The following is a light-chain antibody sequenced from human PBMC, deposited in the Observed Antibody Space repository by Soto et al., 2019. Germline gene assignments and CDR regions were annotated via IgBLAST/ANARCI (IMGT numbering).Light chain of an antibody. J-gene: IGKJ1*01. CDR3: QQYYSYPRT. V-gene: IGKV1-8*01. Sequence: AIRMTQSPSSLSASTGDRVTITCRSSQGISSYLAWYQQKPWKAPNLLIYAAFTLQSGVPSRFSGSGSGTDVTLTISCLQSEEFATYYCQQYYSYPRTFGQGTKVEIK. CDR1: QGISSY. CDR2: AAF.